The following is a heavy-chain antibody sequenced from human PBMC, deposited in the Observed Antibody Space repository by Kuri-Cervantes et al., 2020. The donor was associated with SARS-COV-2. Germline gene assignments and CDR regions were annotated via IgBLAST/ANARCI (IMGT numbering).Heavy chain of an antibody. V-gene: IGHV1-46*01. CDR2: INPSGGST. CDR1: GSTFTSYY. D-gene: IGHD6-6*01. Sequence: GGSLRLSCTASGSTFTSYYMHWVRQAPGQGLEWMGIINPSGGSTSYAQKFQGRVTMTRDTSTSTVYMELSSLRSEDTAVYYCARLSHSSSSIAFDIWGQGTMVTVSS. CDR3: ARLSHSSSSIAFDI. J-gene: IGHJ3*02.